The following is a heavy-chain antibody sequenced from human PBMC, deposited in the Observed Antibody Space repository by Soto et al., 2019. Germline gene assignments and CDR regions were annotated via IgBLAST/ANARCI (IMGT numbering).Heavy chain of an antibody. Sequence: QVQLVQSGAEVKKPESSVKVSCKAPGGTFSTYAISWVRQAPGQGLEWMGGIIPMFGTANYAQRFQDRVTITADESTNRGDMELSSLRSEERAVDFCASGIRLWLRRINNGYAGWGQGTLVTVSS. V-gene: IGHV1-69*12. D-gene: IGHD5-12*01. CDR1: GGTFSTYA. CDR2: IIPMFGTA. J-gene: IGHJ4*02. CDR3: ASGIRLWLRRINNGYAG.